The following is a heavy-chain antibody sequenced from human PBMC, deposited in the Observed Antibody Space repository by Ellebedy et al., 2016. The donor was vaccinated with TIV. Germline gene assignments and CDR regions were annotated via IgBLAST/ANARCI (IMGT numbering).Heavy chain of an antibody. CDR2: ISSSRSTI. J-gene: IGHJ6*02. CDR1: GFTFSDFS. V-gene: IGHV3-48*04. Sequence: GESLKISCAASGFTFSDFSMNWVRQAPGKGLEWVSYISSSRSTIYYANSVKGRFTISRDNAKNSLYLQMNSLSAEDAAVYYCARDMSRDYAYYYGMDVWGQGTTVTVSS. CDR3: ARDMSRDYAYYYGMDV. D-gene: IGHD4-17*01.